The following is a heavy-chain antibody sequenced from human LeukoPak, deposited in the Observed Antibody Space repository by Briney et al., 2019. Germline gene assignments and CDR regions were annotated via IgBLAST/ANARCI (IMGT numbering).Heavy chain of an antibody. V-gene: IGHV1-18*01. CDR2: ISAYNGNT. CDR3: ARTPGITRIVVVITPFDY. D-gene: IGHD3-22*01. Sequence: ASVKVSCKASGYTLTCYRISWVRQAPGQGLEWMGWISAYNGNTNYAQKLQGRVTMTTDTSTSTAYMELRSLRSDDTAVYDCARTPGITRIVVVITPFDYWGQGTLVTVSS. J-gene: IGHJ4*02. CDR1: GYTLTCYR.